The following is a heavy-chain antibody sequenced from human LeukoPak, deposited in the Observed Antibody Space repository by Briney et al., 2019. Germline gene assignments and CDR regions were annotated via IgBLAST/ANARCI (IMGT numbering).Heavy chain of an antibody. CDR3: ARHGGWEVDY. CDR1: GGSISSGSYY. D-gene: IGHD1-26*01. CDR2: ISTSGST. V-gene: IGHV4-61*02. Sequence: SETLSLTCTVSGGSISSGSYYWSWIRQPAGKGLEWIGRISTSGSTKYKPSLNSRVTISVDPSKNQFSLWLTSVTAADTAVYYCARHGGWEVDYWGQGTLVTVSS. J-gene: IGHJ4*02.